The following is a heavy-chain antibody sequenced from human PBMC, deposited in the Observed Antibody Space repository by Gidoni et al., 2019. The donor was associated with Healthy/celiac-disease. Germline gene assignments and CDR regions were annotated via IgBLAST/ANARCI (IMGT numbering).Heavy chain of an antibody. CDR2: IRSKAYGGTT. CDR3: TRDARRDGYSFDY. V-gene: IGHV3-49*03. J-gene: IGHJ4*02. Sequence: GESGGGLVQPGRSLRLSCTASGFTFGDYAMSWFRQAPGKGLEWVGFIRSKAYGGTTEYAASVKGRFTISRDDSKSIAYLQMNSLKTEDTAVYYGTRDARRDGYSFDYWGQGTLVTVSS. D-gene: IGHD4-4*01. CDR1: GFTFGDYA.